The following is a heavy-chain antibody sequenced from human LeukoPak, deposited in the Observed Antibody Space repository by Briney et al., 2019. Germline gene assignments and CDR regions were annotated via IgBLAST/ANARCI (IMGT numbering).Heavy chain of an antibody. Sequence: GGSLRLSCAASGFTFSSYGMHWVRQAPGKGLEWVAVISYDGSNKYYADYVKGRFTISRDNSKNTLYLQMNSLRAEDTAVYYWAKRHGSGSYYNGENYYYYGMDVWGKGTTVTVSS. D-gene: IGHD3-10*01. V-gene: IGHV3-30*18. CDR1: GFTFSSYG. CDR2: ISYDGSNK. J-gene: IGHJ6*04. CDR3: AKRHGSGSYYNGENYYYYGMDV.